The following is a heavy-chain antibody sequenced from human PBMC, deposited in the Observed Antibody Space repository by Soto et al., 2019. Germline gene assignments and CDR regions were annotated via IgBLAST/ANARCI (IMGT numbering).Heavy chain of an antibody. CDR3: TTEIHLWFRPLDY. CDR1: GFIFTNAW. Sequence: GGSLRLSCAASGFIFTNAWMSWVRQAPGKGLEWVGRIKSKTDSGTTDYAAPVRGRFTILRDDSKNTLYLEMNNLKTEDTAVYYCTTEIHLWFRPLDYWGQGTLVTVSS. CDR2: IKSKTDSGTT. V-gene: IGHV3-15*01. J-gene: IGHJ4*02. D-gene: IGHD5-18*01.